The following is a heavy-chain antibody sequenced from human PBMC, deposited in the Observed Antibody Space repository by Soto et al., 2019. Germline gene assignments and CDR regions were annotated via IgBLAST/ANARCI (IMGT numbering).Heavy chain of an antibody. D-gene: IGHD6-19*01. CDR2: ISSSGST. J-gene: IGHJ4*02. V-gene: IGHV4-59*01. CDR1: GGSFGGYY. Sequence: PSETLSLTCAVYGGSFGGYYWSWIRQPPGKGLEWIGYISSSGSTTYNPSLESRVTLSVDTAKNEFSLKLNSVTAADTATYYCARILRDTQGWSHHDFWGQGTLVTVSS. CDR3: ARILRDTQGWSHHDF.